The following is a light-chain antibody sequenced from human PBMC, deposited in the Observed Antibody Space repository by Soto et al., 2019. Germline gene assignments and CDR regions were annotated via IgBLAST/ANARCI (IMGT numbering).Light chain of an antibody. J-gene: IGLJ2*01. CDR3: SSFAGSSTFVL. Sequence: QSALTQPASVSGSPGQSITISCTGTSSDVGSYNLVSWYQQHPGKAPKLMIYEGSKRPSGVSNRFSGSKSGNTASLTISGLQAEDEAEYYCSSFAGSSTFVLFGGGTKLTVL. CDR1: SSDVGSYNL. V-gene: IGLV2-23*03. CDR2: EGS.